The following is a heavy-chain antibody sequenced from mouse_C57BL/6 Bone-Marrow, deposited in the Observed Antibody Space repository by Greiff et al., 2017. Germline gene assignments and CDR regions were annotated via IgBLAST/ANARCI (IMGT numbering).Heavy chain of an antibody. D-gene: IGHD1-1*01. CDR1: GFTFSSYA. Sequence: EVMLVESGGGLVKPGGSLTLSCAASGFTFSSYAMSWVRQTPEKRLEWVATISGGGSYTYYPDNVKGRLTITRENAKNNLYLKMSLLTSEDTAMYYCARDEDFDGFAYWGQGTLVTVSA. CDR2: ISGGGSYT. CDR3: ARDEDFDGFAY. V-gene: IGHV5-4*03. J-gene: IGHJ3*01.